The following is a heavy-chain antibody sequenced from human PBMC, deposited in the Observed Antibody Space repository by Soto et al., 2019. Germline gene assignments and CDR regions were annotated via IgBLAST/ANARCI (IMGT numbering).Heavy chain of an antibody. D-gene: IGHD3-10*01. CDR3: ARGPGSYNWFDL. V-gene: IGHV4-4*07. CDR1: RSSISCLD. CDR2: IYSSWIT. J-gene: IGHJ5*02. Sequence: PSGSLSLTCAVSRSSISCLDGGWIRPPAGKGLDWIGRIYSSWITSDNPSLKSRVTMSVDTSKNQFSLNLTSATAADTAVYYCARGPGSYNWFDLWAQATLVTVPS.